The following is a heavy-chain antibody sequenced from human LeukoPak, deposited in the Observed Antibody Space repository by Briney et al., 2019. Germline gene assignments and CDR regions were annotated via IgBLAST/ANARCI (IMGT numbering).Heavy chain of an antibody. V-gene: IGHV3-53*01. CDR3: ARVNGDYYYGMDV. J-gene: IGHJ6*02. CDR1: GFTVSSNY. D-gene: IGHD4-17*01. CDR2: IYSGGST. Sequence: PGGSLRLYCAASGFTVSSNYMSWVRQAPGKGLEWVSVIYSGGSTYYADSVKGPFTISRDNSKNTLYLQMNSLRAEDTAVYYCARVNGDYYYGMDVWGQGTTVTVSS.